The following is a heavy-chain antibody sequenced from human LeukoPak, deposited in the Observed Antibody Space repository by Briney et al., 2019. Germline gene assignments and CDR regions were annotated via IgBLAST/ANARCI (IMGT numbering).Heavy chain of an antibody. V-gene: IGHV1-8*01. J-gene: IGHJ4*02. CDR3: ARGVDTAIPSDY. Sequence: ASVKVSCKASGYTFTSYDINWVRQATGQGLEWMGWMNPNSGNTGYAQKFQGRVTMTRNTSISTAYMELSSLRSEDTAVYYCARGVDTAIPSDYWGQGTLVTVSS. CDR1: GYTFTSYD. CDR2: MNPNSGNT. D-gene: IGHD5-18*01.